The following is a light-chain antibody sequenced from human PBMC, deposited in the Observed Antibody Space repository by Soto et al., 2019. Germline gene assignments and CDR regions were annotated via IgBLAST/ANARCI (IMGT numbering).Light chain of an antibody. J-gene: IGLJ1*01. CDR2: GVS. Sequence: QSVLTQPSSVSGSPGQSITISCTGTSSDVGGYNYVSWYQQHPGKAPKLMIYGVSTRPSGVSNRFSGSKSGNTASLKISWLQAEDEADYYCSSYTGRRSPCLFGTGTKVTV. CDR1: SSDVGGYNY. CDR3: SSYTGRRSPCL. V-gene: IGLV2-14*01.